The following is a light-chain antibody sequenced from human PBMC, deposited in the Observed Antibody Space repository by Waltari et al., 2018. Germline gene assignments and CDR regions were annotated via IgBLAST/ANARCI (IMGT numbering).Light chain of an antibody. CDR3: QSWVGKVV. CDR2: QDF. V-gene: IGLV3-1*01. J-gene: IGLJ2*01. CDR1: NLGEKF. Sequence: YDLTQPPSVSVSPGQTATITCYGDNLGEKFVSWYQQRPGQSPFLEIYQDFKRPSGIPERFSGSNSGNTATLTISGAQAMDEADFYCQSWVGKVVFGGGTKLTV.